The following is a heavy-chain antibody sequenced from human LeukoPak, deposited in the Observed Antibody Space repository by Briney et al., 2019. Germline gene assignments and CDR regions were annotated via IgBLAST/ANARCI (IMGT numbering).Heavy chain of an antibody. CDR3: AGGGQWLAFDS. J-gene: IGHJ4*02. D-gene: IGHD6-19*01. CDR1: GGSISTYS. CDR2: IHRSGTT. Sequence: KSSETLSLTCTVSGGSISTYSWSWIRQPAGNALEWIGRIHRSGTTNYNPSLKSRVTMSVDTSKNQFSLKLNTVTAADTAVYFCAGGGQWLAFDSWGRGAQVTVSS. V-gene: IGHV4-4*07.